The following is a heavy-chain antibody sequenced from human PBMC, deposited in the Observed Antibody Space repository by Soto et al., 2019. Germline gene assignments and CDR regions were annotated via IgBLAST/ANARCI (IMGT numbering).Heavy chain of an antibody. CDR2: ISYDGSNK. D-gene: IGHD6-19*01. V-gene: IGHV3-30-3*01. Sequence: QVQLVESGGGVVQPGRSLRLSCAASGFTFSSYAMHWVRQAPGKGLEWVAVISYDGSNKYYADSVKGRFTISRDNSNNTLDLQMNSLRAEDTAVYYCATVTAVAGTFFDYWGQGTLVTVSS. J-gene: IGHJ4*02. CDR1: GFTFSSYA. CDR3: ATVTAVAGTFFDY.